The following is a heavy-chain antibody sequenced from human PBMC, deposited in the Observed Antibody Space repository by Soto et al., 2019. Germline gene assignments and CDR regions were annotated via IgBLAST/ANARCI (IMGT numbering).Heavy chain of an antibody. CDR1: GVSISSSY. Sequence: SETLSLTCTVSGVSISSSYGSWIRQSPGTGPEWIGYIYYTGTTNYNPSLKRRVTISLDTAKNQFSLNVNSLTTADTAVYFCARGGNRYSNTASGVGGFDFWGQGTLVTVSS. CDR2: IYYTGTT. D-gene: IGHD5-12*01. V-gene: IGHV4-59*01. CDR3: ARGGNRYSNTASGVGGFDF. J-gene: IGHJ4*02.